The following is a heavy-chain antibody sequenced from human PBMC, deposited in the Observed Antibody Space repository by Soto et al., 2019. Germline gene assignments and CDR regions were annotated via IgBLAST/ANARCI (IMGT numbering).Heavy chain of an antibody. J-gene: IGHJ4*02. Sequence: QITLKESGPTLVKPTQTLTLTCTFSRFSLTTSGVGVGWIRQPPGKALEWLALIYWDDDKRYSPSLRSRLTITKDTSKNQVVLTMTNMDPVDTATYYCAHRMTYDDWDYWGQGTLVTVSS. CDR1: RFSLTTSGVG. V-gene: IGHV2-5*02. D-gene: IGHD4-17*01. CDR2: IYWDDDK. CDR3: AHRMTYDDWDY.